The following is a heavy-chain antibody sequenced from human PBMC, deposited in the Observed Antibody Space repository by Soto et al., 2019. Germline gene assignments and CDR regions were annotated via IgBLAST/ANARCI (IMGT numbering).Heavy chain of an antibody. D-gene: IGHD2-8*01. Sequence: GGSLRLSCAASGFTFSSYWMSWVRQAPGKGLEWVANIKQDGSEKYYVDSVKGRFTISRDNAKNSLYLQMNSLRAEDTAVYYCGRVLTNHYYYYYYMDVWGKGTTVTVSS. V-gene: IGHV3-7*01. CDR2: IKQDGSEK. J-gene: IGHJ6*03. CDR1: GFTFSSYW. CDR3: GRVLTNHYYYYYYMDV.